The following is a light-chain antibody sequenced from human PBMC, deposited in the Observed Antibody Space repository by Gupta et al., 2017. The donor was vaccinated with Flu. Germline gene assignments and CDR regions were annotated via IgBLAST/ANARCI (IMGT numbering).Light chain of an antibody. J-gene: IGLJ3*02. Sequence: QSALTQPASVSESPGQSITISCTGTISDVGGDYVSWDQQHPGKAPNLIIYEVSNRPSGVSNRFSGSKSGNTASLTISGLQAEDEADYYCSSYTTTTWVFGGGTRLTVL. V-gene: IGLV2-14*01. CDR3: SSYTTTTWV. CDR1: ISDVGGDY. CDR2: EVS.